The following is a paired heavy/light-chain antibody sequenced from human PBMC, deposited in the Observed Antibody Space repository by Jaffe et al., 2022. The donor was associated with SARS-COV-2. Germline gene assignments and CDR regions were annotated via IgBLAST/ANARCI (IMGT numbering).Light chain of an antibody. CDR1: QSVSSNY. J-gene: IGKJ4*01. CDR3: QQYGSSPLT. CDR2: GAS. Sequence: EIVLTQSPGTLSLSPGERATLSCRASQSVSSNYLAWYQQKPGQAPRLLIYGASSRATGIPDRFSGSGSGTDFTLTISRLEPEDFAVYYCQQYGSSPLTFGGGTKVEIK. V-gene: IGKV3-20*01.
Heavy chain of an antibody. V-gene: IGHV3-30*04. Sequence: QVQLVESGGGVVQPGRSLRLSCAASGFTFSSYAMHWVRQAPGKGLEWVAITSFDGTNKYYADSVKGRFTISRDNSENTLYLQMNSLRAEDRAVYYCARGYSQVNYFYYYYMDVWGKGTTVTVSS. D-gene: IGHD5-18*01. J-gene: IGHJ6*03. CDR3: ARGYSQVNYFYYYYMDV. CDR1: GFTFSSYA. CDR2: TSFDGTNK.